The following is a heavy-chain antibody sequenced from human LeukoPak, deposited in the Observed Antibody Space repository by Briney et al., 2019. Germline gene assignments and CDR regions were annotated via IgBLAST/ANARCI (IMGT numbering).Heavy chain of an antibody. CDR3: ARAAQNWNNAPYFDY. D-gene: IGHD1/OR15-1a*01. Sequence: PSETLSLTCAVYGGSFSGYYWSWIRQPPGKGLEWIGEINHSGSTNYNPSLKSRVTISVDTSKNQFSLKLTSVTAADTAVYYCARAAQNWNNAPYFDYWGQGTLVTVSS. V-gene: IGHV4-34*01. CDR1: GGSFSGYY. J-gene: IGHJ4*02. CDR2: INHSGST.